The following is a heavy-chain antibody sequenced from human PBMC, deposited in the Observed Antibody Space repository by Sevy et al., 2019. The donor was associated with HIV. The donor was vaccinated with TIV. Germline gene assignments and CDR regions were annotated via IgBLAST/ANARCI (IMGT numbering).Heavy chain of an antibody. CDR3: ARACTAAGYKSGPIDAFDV. CDR1: GFTFSTYD. J-gene: IGHJ3*01. Sequence: GESLKISCAASGFTFSTYDMHWVHQVAGEGLEWVSGIGTLLDTYYAASVKGRFIISRDNAKNSLFRQMNSLRAGDTATYYCARACTAAGYKSGPIDAFDVWGQGTVVTVSS. D-gene: IGHD6-13*01. CDR2: IGTLLDT. V-gene: IGHV3-13*01.